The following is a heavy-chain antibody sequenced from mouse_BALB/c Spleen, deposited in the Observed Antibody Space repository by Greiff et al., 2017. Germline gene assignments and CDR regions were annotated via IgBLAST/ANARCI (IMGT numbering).Heavy chain of an antibody. V-gene: IGHV3-6*02. Sequence: EVQLQQSGPGLVKPSQSLSLTCSVTGYSFTSGYFSKWIRQFPGNKLEWMGYISYDGSNNYNPSLKNRISITRDTSKNQFFLKLNSVTTEDTATYCGAREGNYRYGFAYWGQGTLVTVSA. CDR1: GYSFTSGYF. CDR3: AREGNYRYGFAY. D-gene: IGHD2-14*01. J-gene: IGHJ3*01. CDR2: ISYDGSN.